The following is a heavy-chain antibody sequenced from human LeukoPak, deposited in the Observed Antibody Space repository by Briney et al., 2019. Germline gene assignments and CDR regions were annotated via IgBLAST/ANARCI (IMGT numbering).Heavy chain of an antibody. V-gene: IGHV3-74*01. D-gene: IGHD3-10*01. CDR3: ARDRSSLGLWFGELRN. J-gene: IGHJ4*02. CDR1: GFTFSSYW. CDR2: IYSDGSST. Sequence: PGGSLRLSCAASGFTFSSYWMHWVRHASGKGLVWVSRIYSDGSSTNYADSVKGRFTISRDNAKNTLYLQMNSLRAEDTAVYYCARDRSSLGLWFGELRNWGQGTLVTVSS.